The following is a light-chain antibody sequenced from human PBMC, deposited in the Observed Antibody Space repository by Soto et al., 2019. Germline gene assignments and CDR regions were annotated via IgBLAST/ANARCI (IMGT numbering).Light chain of an antibody. J-gene: IGKJ5*01. CDR2: DAS. V-gene: IGKV3-11*01. Sequence: EIVLTQSPAILSLSPGERATLSCRASQSVDSHLAWYQQKPGQAPRLLIYDASNRATGIPDRFSGSGSGTDFTLTISRLEPEDSAVYYCQQRGIWPPITFGQGTRLEI. CDR3: QQRGIWPPIT. CDR1: QSVDSH.